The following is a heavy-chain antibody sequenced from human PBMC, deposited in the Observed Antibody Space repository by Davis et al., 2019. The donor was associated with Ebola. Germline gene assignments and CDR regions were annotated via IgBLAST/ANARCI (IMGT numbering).Heavy chain of an antibody. Sequence: ASVKVSCKTSGYTFTSYGISWVRQAPGQGLEWMGWISAYNGNTNYAQKLQGRVTMTTDTSTSTAYMELRSLRSDDTAVYYCNCYSVEPRNYYFDYWGQGTLVTVSS. CDR1: GYTFTSYG. V-gene: IGHV1-18*04. CDR2: ISAYNGNT. CDR3: NCYSVEPRNYYFDY. J-gene: IGHJ4*02. D-gene: IGHD2-21*02.